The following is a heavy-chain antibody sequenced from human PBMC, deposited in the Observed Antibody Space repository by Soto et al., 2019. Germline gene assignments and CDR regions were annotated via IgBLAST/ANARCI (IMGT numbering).Heavy chain of an antibody. V-gene: IGHV4-59*01. CDR3: ARGPPGSSSWYYYYGMDV. J-gene: IGHJ6*02. CDR2: IYYSGSS. CDR1: GGSISSYY. D-gene: IGHD6-13*01. Sequence: SETLSLTCTVSGGSISSYYWSWIRQPPGKGLEWIGYIYYSGSSNYNPSLKSRVTISIDTSKNQFSLKLSSVTAADTAVYYCARGPPGSSSWYYYYGMDVWGQGTTVTVSS.